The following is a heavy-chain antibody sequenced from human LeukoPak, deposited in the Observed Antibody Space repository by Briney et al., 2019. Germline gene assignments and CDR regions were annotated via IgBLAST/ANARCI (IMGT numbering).Heavy chain of an antibody. CDR3: ARLLGAATDPFDY. D-gene: IGHD2-15*01. Sequence: SETLSLTCSVSGGSTSSSSSPYYWGWIRQPPGKGLEWIATIYYSGTTYYNPSLKSRVTISVDTSKNQFSLKLSSVTAADTAVYYCARLLGAATDPFDYWAREPWSPSPQ. J-gene: IGHJ4*02. CDR1: GGSTSSSSSPYY. V-gene: IGHV4-39*01. CDR2: IYYSGTT.